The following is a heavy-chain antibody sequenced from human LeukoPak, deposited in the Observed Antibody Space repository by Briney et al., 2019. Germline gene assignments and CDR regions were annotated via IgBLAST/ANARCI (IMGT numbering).Heavy chain of an antibody. CDR1: GFTFSSYA. V-gene: IGHV3-23*01. CDR3: RIVVVVAATDYFDY. J-gene: IGHJ4*02. D-gene: IGHD2-15*01. Sequence: PGGSLRLSFAASGFTFSSYAMSWVRQAPGKGLEWVSAISGSGGSTYYADSVKGRFTISRDNSKNTLYLQMNSLRAEDTAVYYCRIVVVVAATDYFDYWGQGTLVTVSS. CDR2: ISGSGGST.